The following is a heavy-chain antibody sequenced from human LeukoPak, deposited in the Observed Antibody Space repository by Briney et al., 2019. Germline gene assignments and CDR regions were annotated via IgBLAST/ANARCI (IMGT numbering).Heavy chain of an antibody. CDR1: GFTFSDYY. CDR2: ISSGGRTI. D-gene: IGHD1-26*01. J-gene: IGHJ6*03. V-gene: IGHV3-11*04. CDR3: AREGSGLVGILARYYYYMDV. Sequence: GGSLRLSCAASGFTFSDYYMSWIRQAPGKGLEWVSYISSGGRTIYYVDSVKGRFTMSRDNAKNSLYLQMNSLRAEDTAVYYCAREGSGLVGILARYYYYMDVWGKGTTVTISS.